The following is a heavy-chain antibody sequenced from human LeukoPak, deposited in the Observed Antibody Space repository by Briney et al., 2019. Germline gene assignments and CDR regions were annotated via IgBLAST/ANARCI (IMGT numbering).Heavy chain of an antibody. D-gene: IGHD3-22*01. J-gene: IGHJ4*02. Sequence: GGSLRLSCSASGFTFSSYAMHWVRQAPGKGLEYVSGINSNGGSTYYADSVKGRFTISRDNSKNTLYLQMSNLRAEDTAVYYCVKDITMIVVVRSDYWGRGTLVTVSS. CDR2: INSNGGST. V-gene: IGHV3-64D*06. CDR1: GFTFSSYA. CDR3: VKDITMIVVVRSDY.